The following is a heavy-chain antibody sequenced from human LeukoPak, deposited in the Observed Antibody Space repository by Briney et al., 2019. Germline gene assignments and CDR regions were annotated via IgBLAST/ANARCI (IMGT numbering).Heavy chain of an antibody. CDR1: GYTLTELS. Sequence: ASVKVSCKVSGYTLTELSMHWVRQAPGKGLEWMGGFDPEDGETIYAQKFQGRVTMTEDTSTDTAYMELSSLRSEDTAVYYCARVGTSDYNFDYWGQGTLVTVSS. D-gene: IGHD4-11*01. V-gene: IGHV1-24*01. CDR2: FDPEDGET. J-gene: IGHJ4*02. CDR3: ARVGTSDYNFDY.